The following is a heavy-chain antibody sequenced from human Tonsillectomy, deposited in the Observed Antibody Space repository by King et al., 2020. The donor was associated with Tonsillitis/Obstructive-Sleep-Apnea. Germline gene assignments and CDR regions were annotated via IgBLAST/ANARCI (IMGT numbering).Heavy chain of an antibody. D-gene: IGHD6-6*01. CDR3: ARRQGVAGRPTDYFDY. V-gene: IGHV5-51*01. CDR1: GYRFSNYW. J-gene: IGHJ4*02. Sequence: ELQLVQSGAEVKKPGESLKISCKVSGYRFSNYWIGWVRQMPGKGLEWMGIIYPGDSDTRYSPSFQGQVTISADKSISTAYLQWSNLKASDTAMYYCARRQGVAGRPTDYFDYWGQGSLVTVSS. CDR2: IYPGDSDT.